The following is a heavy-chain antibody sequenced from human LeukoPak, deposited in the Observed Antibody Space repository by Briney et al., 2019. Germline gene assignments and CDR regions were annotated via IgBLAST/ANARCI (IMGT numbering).Heavy chain of an antibody. CDR3: ASEYSPNY. CDR1: GFTFSSYT. CDR2: ISSSSSYI. D-gene: IGHD6-6*01. J-gene: IGHJ4*02. Sequence: GGSLGLSCAASGFTFSSYTMNWVRQAPGKGLEWVSSISSSSSYIYYADSLKGRFTISRDNAKNSLYLQMNSLRAEDTAVYYCASEYSPNYWGQGTLVTVSS. V-gene: IGHV3-21*01.